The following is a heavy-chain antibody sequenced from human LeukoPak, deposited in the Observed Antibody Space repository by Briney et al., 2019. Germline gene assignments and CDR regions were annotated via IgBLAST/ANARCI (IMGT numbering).Heavy chain of an antibody. CDR2: IIPILGIA. J-gene: IGHJ6*02. V-gene: IGHV1-69*04. Sequence: ASVKVSCKASGGTFSSYAISWVRQAPGQGLEWMGRIIPILGIANYAQKFQGRVTITADKSTSTAYMELSSLRSEDTAVYYCARDDPRNHDILTGYYREGHYYYGMDVWGQGTTVTVSS. CDR3: ARDDPRNHDILTGYYREGHYYYGMDV. CDR1: GGTFSSYA. D-gene: IGHD3-9*01.